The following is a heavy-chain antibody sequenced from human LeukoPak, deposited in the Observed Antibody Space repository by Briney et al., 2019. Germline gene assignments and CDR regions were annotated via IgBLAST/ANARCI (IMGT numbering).Heavy chain of an antibody. V-gene: IGHV4-4*02. J-gene: IGHJ4*02. CDR1: GESISSTNW. CDR3: ANKVYCSTTSCYPAGY. Sequence: SETLSLTCAVSGESISSTNWWSWVRQPPGEGLEWIGEIYHSGTTNYNPSLESRVTISLDTSNNQFSLDLNSVTAADTAVYYCANKVYCSTTSCYPAGYWGQGTLVTVSS. CDR2: IYHSGTT. D-gene: IGHD2-2*01.